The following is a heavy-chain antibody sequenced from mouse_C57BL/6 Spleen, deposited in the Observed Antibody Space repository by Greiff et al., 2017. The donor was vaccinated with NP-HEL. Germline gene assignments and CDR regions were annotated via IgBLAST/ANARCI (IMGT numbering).Heavy chain of an antibody. Sequence: QVQLQQSGPELVKPGASVKLSCKASGYTFTSYDINWVKQRPGQGLEWIGWIYPRDGRTTYNEKFKGKATLTVDTSSSTAYMELHSLTSEDSEVYFCAYDYDERAWFAYWGQGTLVTVSA. J-gene: IGHJ3*01. CDR3: AYDYDERAWFAY. CDR2: IYPRDGRT. D-gene: IGHD2-4*01. CDR1: GYTFTSYD. V-gene: IGHV1-85*01.